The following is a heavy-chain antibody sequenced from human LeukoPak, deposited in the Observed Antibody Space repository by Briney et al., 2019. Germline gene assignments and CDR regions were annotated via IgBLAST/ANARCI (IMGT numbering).Heavy chain of an antibody. J-gene: IGHJ4*02. CDR1: GYTFTSYD. CDR2: MNPNSGNT. CDR3: ARGQMAGIAARRDFDY. V-gene: IGHV1-8*02. D-gene: IGHD6-6*01. Sequence: GASVKVSCKASGYTFTSYDIDWVRQATGQGLEWMGWMNPNSGNTGYAQKFQGRVTMTRDTSISTAYMELSSLRSEDTAVYYCARGQMAGIAARRDFDYWGQGTLVTVSS.